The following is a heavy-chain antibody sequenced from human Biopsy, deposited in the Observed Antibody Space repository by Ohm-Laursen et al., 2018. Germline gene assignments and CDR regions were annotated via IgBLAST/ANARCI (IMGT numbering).Heavy chain of an antibody. V-gene: IGHV1-8*01. D-gene: IGHD6-6*01. Sequence: ASVKVSCNASGYSFSTYDVNWVRQARGHGLEWMGWMIPSSGKTGYAQGIQGRVTLTMNTSISTAYMELSGLRSEDTAVYFCARGYSRRVSIFEASIYWFDTWGQGTLVTVSS. CDR1: GYSFSTYD. J-gene: IGHJ5*02. CDR3: ARGYSRRVSIFEASIYWFDT. CDR2: MIPSSGKT.